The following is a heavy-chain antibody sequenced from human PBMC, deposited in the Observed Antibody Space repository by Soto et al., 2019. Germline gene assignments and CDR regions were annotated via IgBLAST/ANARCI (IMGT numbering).Heavy chain of an antibody. CDR1: GGSVSSAAYY. CDR2: IYFTGST. Sequence: QVQMQESGPGLVKPAQTLSLSCTVSGGSVSSAAYYWGWIRQHPGKGLEWIGNIYFTGSTYVNPSLKGRVTMSLDTSKNQFSLKVTSVAAADTAVYYCARVVWYGEHGGCFDPWGQGTLVTVSS. CDR3: ARVVWYGEHGGCFDP. V-gene: IGHV4-31*03. D-gene: IGHD4-17*01. J-gene: IGHJ5*02.